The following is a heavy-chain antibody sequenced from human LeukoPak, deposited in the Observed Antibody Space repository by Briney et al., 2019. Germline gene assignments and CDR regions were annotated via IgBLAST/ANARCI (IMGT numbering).Heavy chain of an antibody. CDR2: IIPIVDIT. Sequence: SVKLSCKASGGTFNIYAFTWVRQAPGEGLEWMGRIIPIVDITNYAQNFQGRLTFSADKSTNSLYMELSSLTTEDTAVYYCARGHEDYDYSEYWGQGTLVTVSS. V-gene: IGHV1-69*04. J-gene: IGHJ4*02. CDR1: GGTFNIYA. CDR3: ARGHEDYDYSEY. D-gene: IGHD4-17*01.